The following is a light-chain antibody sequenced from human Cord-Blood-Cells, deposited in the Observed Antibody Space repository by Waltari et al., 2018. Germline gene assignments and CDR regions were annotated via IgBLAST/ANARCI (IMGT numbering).Light chain of an antibody. CDR1: QNISSY. V-gene: IGKV1-39*01. J-gene: IGKJ2*01. CDR3: QQSYSTPYT. Sequence: DIQMTQSPSSLSASVGDRVTITCRSSQNISSYLNWYQQKPGKAPKLLIYAASSLQSGFPSRFSGSGSGTDFTLTISSLQPEDFATYYCQQSYSTPYTFGQGTKLEIK. CDR2: AAS.